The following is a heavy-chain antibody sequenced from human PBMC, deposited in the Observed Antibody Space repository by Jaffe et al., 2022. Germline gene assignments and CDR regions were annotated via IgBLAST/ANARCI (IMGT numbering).Heavy chain of an antibody. D-gene: IGHD5-12*01. CDR2: ISSSGSTI. CDR1: GFTFSSYE. Sequence: EVQLVESGGGLVQPGGSLRLSCAASGFTFSSYEMNWVRQAPGKGLEWVSYISSSGSTIYYADSVKGRFTISRDNAKNSLYLQMNSLRAEDTAVYYCASLQEGSPVEMATLGGQGTLVTVSS. V-gene: IGHV3-48*03. J-gene: IGHJ4*02. CDR3: ASLQEGSPVEMATL.